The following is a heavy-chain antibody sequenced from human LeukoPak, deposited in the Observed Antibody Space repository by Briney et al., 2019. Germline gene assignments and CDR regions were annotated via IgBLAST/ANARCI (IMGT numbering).Heavy chain of an antibody. J-gene: IGHJ4*02. D-gene: IGHD3-10*01. CDR2: ISYDGSNK. CDR3: ARDRSDMVRGGGYFDY. Sequence: PGGSLRLSCAASGFTFSSYAMHWVRQAPGKGLEWVAVISYDGSNKYYADSVKGRFTISRDNSKNTLYLQMNSLRAEDTAVYYCARDRSDMVRGGGYFDYWGQGTLVTVSS. V-gene: IGHV3-30-3*01. CDR1: GFTFSSYA.